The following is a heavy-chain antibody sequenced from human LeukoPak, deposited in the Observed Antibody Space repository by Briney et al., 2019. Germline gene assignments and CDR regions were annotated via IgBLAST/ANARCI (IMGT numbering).Heavy chain of an antibody. CDR3: ATYIAAAREFDP. J-gene: IGHJ5*02. D-gene: IGHD6-13*01. Sequence: WASVKVSCKASGYTFTGYYMHWVRQAPGQGLGWMGWINPNSGGTNYAQKFQGRVTMTRDTSISTAYMELSRLRSDDTAVYYCATYIAAAREFDPWGQGTLVTVSS. CDR1: GYTFTGYY. V-gene: IGHV1-2*02. CDR2: INPNSGGT.